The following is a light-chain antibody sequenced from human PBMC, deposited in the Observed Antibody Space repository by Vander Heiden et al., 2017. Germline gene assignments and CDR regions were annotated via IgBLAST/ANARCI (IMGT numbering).Light chain of an antibody. CDR3: RQRIEFPIT. Sequence: DMLTTQTRLSLPGSPGEPPSISWRSGQSLLDTDDGNTYLDWNMKKPGQSPKLLIYTLSDRASGVPDRFSGRGSGTDFTLKISRVEAEDVGVYYCRQRIEFPITFGPGTKVDIK. J-gene: IGKJ3*01. V-gene: IGKV2-40*01. CDR1: QSLLDTDDGNTY. CDR2: TLS.